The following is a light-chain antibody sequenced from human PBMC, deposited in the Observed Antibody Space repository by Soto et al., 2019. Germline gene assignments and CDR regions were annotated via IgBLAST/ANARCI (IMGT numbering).Light chain of an antibody. V-gene: IGKV1-39*01. Sequence: DVRMTQSPSSLSASVGDTITITCRASRTINTYLNWFQQKPGEPPRLLIYGASTLHDGVPSRFSGSGSGADFTLIISGLQPADFASYHCQQTYSDISFGGGTKV. CDR2: GAS. CDR1: RTINTY. CDR3: QQTYSDIS. J-gene: IGKJ4*01.